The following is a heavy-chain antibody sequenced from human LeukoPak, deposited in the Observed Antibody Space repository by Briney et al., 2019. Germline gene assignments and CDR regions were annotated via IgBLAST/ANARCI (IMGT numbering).Heavy chain of an antibody. Sequence: PGGSLRLSCAASGFTFSSYAMHWVRQAPGKGLEWVAVIWYDGSNKYYADSVKGRFTISRDNSKNTLYLQMNSLRAEDTAVYYCARRYSSGWYYFDYWGQGTLVTVSS. D-gene: IGHD6-19*01. V-gene: IGHV3-33*01. J-gene: IGHJ4*02. CDR2: IWYDGSNK. CDR1: GFTFSSYA. CDR3: ARRYSSGWYYFDY.